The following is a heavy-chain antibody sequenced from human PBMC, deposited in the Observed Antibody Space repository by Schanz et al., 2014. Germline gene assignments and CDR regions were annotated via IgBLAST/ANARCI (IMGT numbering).Heavy chain of an antibody. CDR3: ARAFGGYDPAGALDY. V-gene: IGHV1-69*08. Sequence: QVHLVQSGAEVKKPGSSVKVSCKASGGTFSSDTFSWVRQAPGQGLEWMGIINLSGGSTNNAQKLQGRVTMTRDTSTNTAYMELSSLTSEDTAVHYCARAFGGYDPAGALDYWGQGTLVTVSS. CDR2: INLSGGST. D-gene: IGHD5-12*01. CDR1: GGTFSSDT. J-gene: IGHJ4*02.